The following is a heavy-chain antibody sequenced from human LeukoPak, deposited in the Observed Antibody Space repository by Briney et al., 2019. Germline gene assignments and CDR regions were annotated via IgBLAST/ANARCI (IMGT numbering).Heavy chain of an antibody. Sequence: QPGRSLRLSCAASGFTFDDYAMHWVRQAPGKGLEWVSGISWNSGSIGYADSVKGRFTISRDNAKNSLYLQMNSLRAEDTALYYCARKAGGYSYEPLDYWGQGTLVTVSS. D-gene: IGHD5-18*01. CDR1: GFTFDDYA. CDR3: ARKAGGYSYEPLDY. V-gene: IGHV3-9*01. J-gene: IGHJ4*02. CDR2: ISWNSGSI.